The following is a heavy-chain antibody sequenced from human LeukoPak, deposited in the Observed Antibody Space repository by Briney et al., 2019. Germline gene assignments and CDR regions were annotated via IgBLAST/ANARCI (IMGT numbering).Heavy chain of an antibody. CDR3: AREHYDILTGYSPGYFDY. CDR1: GFTFSDYY. D-gene: IGHD3-9*01. J-gene: IGHJ4*02. V-gene: IGHV3-11*01. CDR2: ICSSGSTI. Sequence: PGGSLRLSCAASGFTFSDYYMSWIRQAPGKGLEWVSYICSSGSTIYYADSVKGRFTISRDNAKNSLYLQMNSLRAEDTAVYYCAREHYDILTGYSPGYFDYWGQGTLVTVSS.